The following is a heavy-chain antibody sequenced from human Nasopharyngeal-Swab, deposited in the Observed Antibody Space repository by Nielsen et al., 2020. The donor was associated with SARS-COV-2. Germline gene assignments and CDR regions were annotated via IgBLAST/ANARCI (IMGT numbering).Heavy chain of an antibody. CDR2: ISSSSSYT. J-gene: IGHJ4*02. CDR3: ARLDTTTPGIAAAGTLDY. Sequence: GESLKISCAASGFTFSDYYMSWIRQAPGKGLEWVSYISSSSSYTNYADSVKGRFTISRDNAKNTLYLQMNSLRAEDTAVYYCARLDTTTPGIAAAGTLDYWGQGTLVTVSS. V-gene: IGHV3-11*06. D-gene: IGHD6-13*01. CDR1: GFTFSDYY.